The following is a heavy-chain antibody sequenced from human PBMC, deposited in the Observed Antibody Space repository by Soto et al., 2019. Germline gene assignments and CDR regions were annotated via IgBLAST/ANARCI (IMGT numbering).Heavy chain of an antibody. J-gene: IGHJ4*02. V-gene: IGHV4-61*01. CDR3: ARVLRVTRGRPGPGGPFDY. CDR2: IYYSGST. D-gene: IGHD3-10*01. Sequence: SETLSLTCTVSGGSVSSGSYYWSWIRQPPGKGLEWIGYIYYSGSTNYNPSLKSRVTISVDTSKNQFSLKLSSVTAADTAVYYCARVLRVTRGRPGPGGPFDYWGQGTLVTVSS. CDR1: GGSVSSGSYY.